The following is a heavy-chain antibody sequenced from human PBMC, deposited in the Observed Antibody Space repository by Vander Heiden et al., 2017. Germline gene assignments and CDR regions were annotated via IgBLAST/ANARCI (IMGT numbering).Heavy chain of an antibody. Sequence: EVQLVESGGGLVQPGGSLRLSCVGSGFTFIDHYMDWVRQAPGKGLEWVGRIRNKAASHTTAYAASVEGRFAISRDDSKNSLYLQLNSLKTEDTAMYYCATSPSSGYNWGQGTQVTVSS. J-gene: IGHJ1*01. CDR2: IRNKAASHTT. CDR1: GFTFIDHY. V-gene: IGHV3-72*01. CDR3: ATSPSSGYN. D-gene: IGHD3-22*01.